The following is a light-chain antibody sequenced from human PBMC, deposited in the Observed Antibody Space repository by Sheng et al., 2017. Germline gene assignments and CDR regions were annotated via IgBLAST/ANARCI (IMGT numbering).Light chain of an antibody. CDR3: QQRSNWPIT. Sequence: EIVLTQSPGTLSLSPGERATLSCRASQSVGSSHLAWYQQKPGQAPRVLIYGASTRATGIPDRFSGSGSSGTDFTLTISSLEPEDFAVYYCQQRSNWPITFGQGTRVEIK. J-gene: IGKJ5*01. CDR1: QSVGSSH. V-gene: IGKV3D-20*02. CDR2: GAS.